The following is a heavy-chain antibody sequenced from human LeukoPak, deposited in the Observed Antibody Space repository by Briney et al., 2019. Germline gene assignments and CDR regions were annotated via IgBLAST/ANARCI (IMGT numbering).Heavy chain of an antibody. CDR3: ATTFSEWLRLPVDYYYGMDV. V-gene: IGHV1-24*01. CDR2: FDPEDGET. Sequence: GASVKVSCKVSGYTLTELSMHWVRQAPGRGLEWMGGFDPEDGETIYAQKFQGRVTMTEDTSTDTAYMELSSLRSEDTAVYYCATTFSEWLRLPVDYYYGMDVWGQGTTVTVSS. J-gene: IGHJ6*02. D-gene: IGHD5-12*01. CDR1: GYTLTELS.